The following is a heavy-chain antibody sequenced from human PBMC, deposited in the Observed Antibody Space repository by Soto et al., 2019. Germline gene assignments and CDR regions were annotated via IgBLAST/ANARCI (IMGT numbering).Heavy chain of an antibody. V-gene: IGHV1-18*01. Sequence: QVRLVQSAAEVKKPGASVRVSCKASGYTFSNYGITWVRQAPGQGLEWMGWISAYNGNTHFAQKFQGRVTMTTDTITPTALMNLRTLTSDATAVSYCATISDCSITTCSFPTSFHMRGYYYYSGMDVWGPGPTVTVSS. CDR2: ISAYNGNT. CDR3: ATISDCSITTCSFPTSFHMRGYYYYSGMDV. D-gene: IGHD2-2*01. CDR1: GYTFSNYG. J-gene: IGHJ6*02.